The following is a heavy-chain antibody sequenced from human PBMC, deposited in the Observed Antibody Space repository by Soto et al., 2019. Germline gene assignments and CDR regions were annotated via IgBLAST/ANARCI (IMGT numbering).Heavy chain of an antibody. Sequence: SETLSLTCAVYGGSFSGYYWSWIRQPPGKGLEWIGEINHSGSTNYNPSLKSRVTISVDTSKNQFSLKLSSVTAADTAVYYCARGTTVTSIYYYYYMDVWGKGTTATVS. CDR3: ARGTTVTSIYYYYYMDV. CDR2: INHSGST. J-gene: IGHJ6*03. D-gene: IGHD4-4*01. CDR1: GGSFSGYY. V-gene: IGHV4-34*01.